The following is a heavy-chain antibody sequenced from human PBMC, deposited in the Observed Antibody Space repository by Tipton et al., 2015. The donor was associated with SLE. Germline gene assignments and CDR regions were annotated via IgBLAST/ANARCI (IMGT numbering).Heavy chain of an antibody. J-gene: IGHJ4*02. D-gene: IGHD2-2*02. V-gene: IGHV4-39*07. CDR3: ARVGLVAPAAISSGVDY. CDR2: IYYSGST. CDR1: GGSISSSSYY. Sequence: LRLSCTVSGGSISSSSYYWGWIRQPPGKGLEWIGSIYYSGSTYYNPSLKSRVTISVDTPKNQFSLNLSSVTAADTAVYYCARVGLVAPAAISSGVDYWGQGTLVTVSS.